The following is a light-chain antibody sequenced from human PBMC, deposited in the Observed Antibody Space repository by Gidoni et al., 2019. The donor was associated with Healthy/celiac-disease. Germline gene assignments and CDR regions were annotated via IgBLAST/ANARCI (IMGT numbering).Light chain of an antibody. V-gene: IGKV4-1*01. J-gene: IGKJ2*01. CDR2: WAS. CDR3: QQYYSTPQT. Sequence: DIVMTQSPDSLAVSLGERATLHCKSSQSVLYSSNNKNYLAWYQQKPGQPPKLLIYWASTRESGVPDRFSGSGSGTDFTLTISSLQAEDVAVYYCQQYYSTPQTFGQGTKLEIK. CDR1: QSVLYSSNNKNY.